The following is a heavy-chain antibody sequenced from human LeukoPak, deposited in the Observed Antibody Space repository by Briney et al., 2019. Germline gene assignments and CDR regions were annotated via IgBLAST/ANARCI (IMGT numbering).Heavy chain of an antibody. Sequence: PSQTPSLTCTVSVVSITGYYRSWIRPPPGKGLEWISYISYTGYINYNPSLKSRVTISLDASKNQFSLKLNSVTAADTAVYFCARAGSSSWYTLAADSWGQGTLVTVSS. CDR2: ISYTGYI. D-gene: IGHD2-15*01. CDR1: VVSITGYY. V-gene: IGHV4-59*01. CDR3: ARAGSSSWYTLAADS. J-gene: IGHJ5*01.